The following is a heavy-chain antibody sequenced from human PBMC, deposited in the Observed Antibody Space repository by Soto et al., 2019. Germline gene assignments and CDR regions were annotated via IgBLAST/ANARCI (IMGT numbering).Heavy chain of an antibody. V-gene: IGHV4-39*01. Sequence: PSETLSPPCTVSGCSITSNSYYWGWIRPPPGKGLEWLGYIYYSGSASYNPSLKSRVTMSVDTSKNQFSLKLSSVTAADTAVYYCARRPERGSYSWCFDYWGQGTLVTVSS. D-gene: IGHD1-26*01. CDR2: IYYSGSA. J-gene: IGHJ4*02. CDR3: ARRPERGSYSWCFDY. CDR1: GCSITSNSYY.